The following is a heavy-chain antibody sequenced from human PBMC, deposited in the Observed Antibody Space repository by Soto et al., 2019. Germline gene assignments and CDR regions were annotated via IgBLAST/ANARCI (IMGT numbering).Heavy chain of an antibody. CDR2: IKEDGSDK. V-gene: IGHV3-7*01. Sequence: DVQLLESGGALVQPGESLRLSCAASGFTFEKYWMTWARQAPGKGLELVANIKEDGSDKTYVDSVKGRFTVSRDNTKDFLILQMNSLRDEDTAVYYCARGRSTDYWGQGTLVIVSS. J-gene: IGHJ4*02. CDR1: GFTFEKYW. CDR3: ARGRSTDY.